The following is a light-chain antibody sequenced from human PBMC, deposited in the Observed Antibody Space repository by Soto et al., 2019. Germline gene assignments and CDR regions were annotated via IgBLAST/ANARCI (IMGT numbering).Light chain of an antibody. CDR1: TSNIGSNP. J-gene: IGLJ1*01. Sequence: QSVLTQPPSVSGTPGQTVTISCSGSTSNIGSNPVNWYPQLPGTAPRLLISTNNQRPSGVPDRFSGSRSGTSASLAISGLQSEDEADYYCAAWDDRLNGPSYVFGTGTKVTVL. CDR2: TNN. V-gene: IGLV1-44*01. CDR3: AAWDDRLNGPSYV.